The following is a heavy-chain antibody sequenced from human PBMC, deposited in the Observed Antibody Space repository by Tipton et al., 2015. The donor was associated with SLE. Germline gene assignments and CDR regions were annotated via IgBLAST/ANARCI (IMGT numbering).Heavy chain of an antibody. Sequence: QLVQSGAEVKQPGSSVNVSCKASGGTFSSYSFSWVRQAPGQGLEWMGWISTYNANTHYAQKLQGRVTMTTYTSTSTAYMELRSLRSDDTAVYYCAREVYSGSYYYYYGMDVWGQGTTVTISS. CDR3: AREVYSGSYYYYYGMDV. V-gene: IGHV1-18*01. D-gene: IGHD3-10*01. CDR1: GGTFSSYS. J-gene: IGHJ6*02. CDR2: ISTYNANT.